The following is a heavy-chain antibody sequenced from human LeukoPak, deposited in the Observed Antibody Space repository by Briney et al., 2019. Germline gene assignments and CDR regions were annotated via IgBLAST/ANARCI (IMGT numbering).Heavy chain of an antibody. CDR2: ISYGGSNK. CDR3: ARGNYDILTGYYPIDY. Sequence: GGSLRLSCAASGFTFSSYGMHWVRQAPGKGLEWVAVISYGGSNKYYADSVKGRFTISRDNSKNTLYLQMDSLRAEDTAVYYCARGNYDILTGYYPIDYWGQGTLVTVSS. V-gene: IGHV3-30*03. CDR1: GFTFSSYG. D-gene: IGHD3-9*01. J-gene: IGHJ4*02.